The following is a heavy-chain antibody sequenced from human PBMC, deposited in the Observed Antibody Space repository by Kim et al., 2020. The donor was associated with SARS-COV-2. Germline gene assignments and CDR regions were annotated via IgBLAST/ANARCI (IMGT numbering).Heavy chain of an antibody. Sequence: GGSLRLSCAASGFIIRNYDISWVRQAPGKGLEWVAAITRGSEPISYANSVKGRFIISGDNSKNTVYLQMNSLRPEDTALSYCAKHWVRTHDSCGQGTLVT. J-gene: IGHJ4*02. V-gene: IGHV3-23*01. D-gene: IGHD7-27*01. CDR3: AKHWVRTHDS. CDR2: ITRGSEPI. CDR1: GFIIRNYD.